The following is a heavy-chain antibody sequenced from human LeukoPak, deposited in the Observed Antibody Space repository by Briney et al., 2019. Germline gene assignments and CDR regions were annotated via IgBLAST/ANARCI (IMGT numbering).Heavy chain of an antibody. CDR1: GSTFTSYD. J-gene: IGHJ6*03. V-gene: IGHV1-69*13. D-gene: IGHD2-15*01. CDR3: ARGVGYCSGGSCSNYYYYYMDV. Sequence: ASVKVSCKASGSTFTSYDINWVRQATGQGLEWMGGIIPMFGTANYAQKFQGRVTITADESATTAYMELSSLRSEDTAVYYCARGVGYCSGGSCSNYYYYYMDVWGKGTTVTISS. CDR2: IIPMFGTA.